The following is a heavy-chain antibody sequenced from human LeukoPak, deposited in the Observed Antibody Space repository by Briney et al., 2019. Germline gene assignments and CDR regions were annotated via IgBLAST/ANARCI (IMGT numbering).Heavy chain of an antibody. J-gene: IGHJ2*01. CDR2: INHSGST. CDR3: ARAGDYDDRYWYFDL. Sequence: SETLSLTCAVYGGSFSGYYWSWIRQPPGKGLEWIGEINHSGSTNYNPSLKSRVTISVDTSKNQFSLKLSSVTAADTAVYYCARAGDYDDRYWYFDLWGRGTLVTVSS. D-gene: IGHD4-17*01. CDR1: GGSFSGYY. V-gene: IGHV4-34*01.